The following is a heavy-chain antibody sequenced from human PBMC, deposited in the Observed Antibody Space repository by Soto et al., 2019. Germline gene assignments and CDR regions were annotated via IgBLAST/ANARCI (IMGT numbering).Heavy chain of an antibody. J-gene: IGHJ6*03. V-gene: IGHV7-4-1*01. CDR3: ARDRTEWLSISEIDYYYYYMDV. CDR1: GYTFTSYA. Sequence: ASVKVSCKASGYTFTSYAMNWVRQAPGQGLEWMGWINTNTGNPTYAQGFTGRFVFSLDTSVSTAYLQICSLKAEDTAVYYCARDRTEWLSISEIDYYYYYMDVWGKGTTVTVSS. D-gene: IGHD3-3*01. CDR2: INTNTGNP.